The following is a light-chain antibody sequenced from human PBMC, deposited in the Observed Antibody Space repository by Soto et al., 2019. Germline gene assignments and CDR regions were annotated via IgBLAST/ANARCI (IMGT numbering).Light chain of an antibody. CDR3: QQYNNWSLT. CDR1: QTIRNY. Sequence: EIVMTQSPATLSVSPGERATLSCRASQTIRNYLAWFQQKPGQAPSLLIYGASTRATGIPARFSGSGSGTEFTLTISSLQSDDFALYYCQQYNNWSLTFGGGTKVEI. J-gene: IGKJ4*01. CDR2: GAS. V-gene: IGKV3-15*01.